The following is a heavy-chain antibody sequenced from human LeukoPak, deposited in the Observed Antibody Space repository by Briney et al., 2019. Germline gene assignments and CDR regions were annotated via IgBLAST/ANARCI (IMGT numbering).Heavy chain of an antibody. CDR3: AREIPGRIAADC. J-gene: IGHJ4*02. Sequence: GGSLRLSCAASGFTFSDYSMNWVRQAPGKGLEWTSYIGGRGDGISYADSVKGRFTISRDNAKNSLFLQMNRLRGEDTAIYFCAREIPGRIAADCWGQGTLVTVSS. CDR2: IGGRGDGI. D-gene: IGHD2-15*01. V-gene: IGHV3-48*01. CDR1: GFTFSDYS.